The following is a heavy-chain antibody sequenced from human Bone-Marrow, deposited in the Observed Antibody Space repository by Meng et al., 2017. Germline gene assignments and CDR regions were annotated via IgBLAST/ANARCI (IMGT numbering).Heavy chain of an antibody. CDR3: ARHGREQQLDY. D-gene: IGHD6-13*01. J-gene: IGHJ4*02. CDR2: IQPGDSDT. CDR1: GYSFSDYW. V-gene: IGHV5-51*01. Sequence: GGSLRLSCKGSGYSFSDYWIGWVRQMPGKGLEWMGIIQPGDSDTRYSPSFQGHVTMSADKPISTAYLQWSSLKASDTAMYYCARHGREQQLDYWGQGTLVTVSS.